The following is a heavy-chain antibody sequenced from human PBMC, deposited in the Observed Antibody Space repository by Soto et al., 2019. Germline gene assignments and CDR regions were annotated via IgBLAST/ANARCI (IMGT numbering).Heavy chain of an antibody. CDR1: GFTFSSYW. Sequence: PGGSLRLSCAASGFTFSSYWMHWVRQAPGKGLVWVSRINSDGSSTSYADSVKGRFTISRDNAKNTLYLQMNSLRAEDTAVYYCARYGYYDFWSGYYAGYDYFDYWGQGTLVTVSS. V-gene: IGHV3-74*01. J-gene: IGHJ4*02. CDR2: INSDGSST. D-gene: IGHD3-3*01. CDR3: ARYGYYDFWSGYYAGYDYFDY.